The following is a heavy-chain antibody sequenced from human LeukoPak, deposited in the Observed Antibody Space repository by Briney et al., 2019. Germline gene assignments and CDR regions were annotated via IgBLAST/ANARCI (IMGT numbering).Heavy chain of an antibody. Sequence: GGSLRLSCAASGFTFSSYAMSWVRQAPGKGLEWVSAISGSGGSTYYADSVKGRFTIYRDNSKRTMYLQMNSLRAEDTAVYYCAKGRTTVVTHFDYWGQGTLVTVSS. CDR3: AKGRTTVVTHFDY. CDR1: GFTFSSYA. D-gene: IGHD4-23*01. CDR2: ISGSGGST. J-gene: IGHJ4*02. V-gene: IGHV3-23*01.